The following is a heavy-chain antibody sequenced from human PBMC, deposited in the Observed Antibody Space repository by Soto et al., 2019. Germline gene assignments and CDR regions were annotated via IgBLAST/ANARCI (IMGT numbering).Heavy chain of an antibody. Sequence: EVQLVESGGGLVQPGGSLRLSCAASGFTFSDHYMDWVRQAPGKGLEWVGRSKNKADSYTTEYAASVKGRFTISRDGSKNSLFLQMNRLKTEETAVYYCTVWGSGNDFGAAWGQGILVTVSS. CDR1: GFTFSDHY. V-gene: IGHV3-72*01. D-gene: IGHD3-10*01. CDR2: SKNKADSYTT. CDR3: TVWGSGNDFGAA. J-gene: IGHJ4*02.